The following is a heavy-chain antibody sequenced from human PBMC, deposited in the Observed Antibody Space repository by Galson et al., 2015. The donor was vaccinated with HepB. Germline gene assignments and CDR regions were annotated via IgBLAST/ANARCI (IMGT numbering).Heavy chain of an antibody. CDR1: GYTFTDYY. Sequence: SVKVSCKASGYTFTDYYLHWLRQAPGQGLEWMGRVNPNSGATNYERNFQGRVTMTRDSSISTAYMELSRLRSDDTAVYYCARLHFDRSGINWFDPWGQGTLVTVSS. CDR2: VNPNSGAT. V-gene: IGHV1-2*06. CDR3: ARLHFDRSGINWFDP. J-gene: IGHJ5*02. D-gene: IGHD3-22*01.